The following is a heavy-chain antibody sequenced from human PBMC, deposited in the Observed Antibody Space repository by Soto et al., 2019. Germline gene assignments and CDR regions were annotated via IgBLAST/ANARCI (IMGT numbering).Heavy chain of an antibody. J-gene: IGHJ4*02. CDR2: IYHSGNT. Sequence: SETLSLTCAVSGYSISLGYYWGWIRQPPGKGLEWIGSIYHSGNTYYNPSLKSRVSISLDTSKNHFSLELTSVTAADTAVYYCARDYPYYYDNSGYSGYFDYWGQGTLVTVSS. D-gene: IGHD3-22*01. V-gene: IGHV4-38-2*02. CDR3: ARDYPYYYDNSGYSGYFDY. CDR1: GYSISLGYY.